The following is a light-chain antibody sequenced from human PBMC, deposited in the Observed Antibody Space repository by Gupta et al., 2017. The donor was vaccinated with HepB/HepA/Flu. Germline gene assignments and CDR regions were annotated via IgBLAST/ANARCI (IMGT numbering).Light chain of an antibody. CDR3: QQGFTLPWT. CDR1: QSIARY. Sequence: DIQMTQSPSSLSASLGDRVTITCRASQSIARYLNWYEKRPGKAPKLLISSASSLQSGVPSRFSGSGSGTEFSLTISSLRSEDSTTYYCQQGFTLPWTFGQWTKVEI. CDR2: SAS. V-gene: IGKV1-39*01. J-gene: IGKJ1*01.